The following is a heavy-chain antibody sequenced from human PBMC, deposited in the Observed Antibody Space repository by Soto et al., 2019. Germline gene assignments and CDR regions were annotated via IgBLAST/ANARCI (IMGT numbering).Heavy chain of an antibody. CDR3: AIGEWLSTYYFNF. J-gene: IGHJ4*02. CDR2: ISGSGGAT. Sequence: GGSLRLSCAASGFTFTSFAVSWVRQAPGKGLEWVSAISGSGGATYYADSVKGRFTVSRDNSRNTVYLQVDSLRVEDTAVYHCAIGEWLSTYYFNFWGKGTLVTVSS. CDR1: GFTFTSFA. D-gene: IGHD3-3*01. V-gene: IGHV3-23*01.